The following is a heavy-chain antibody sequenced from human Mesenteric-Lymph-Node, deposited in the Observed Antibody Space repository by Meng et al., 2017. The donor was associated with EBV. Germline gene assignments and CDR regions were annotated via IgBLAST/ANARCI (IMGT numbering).Heavy chain of an antibody. CDR1: VYSFTNHH. CDR2: INPFNGGT. D-gene: IGHD5-24*01. V-gene: IGHV1-46*01. CDR3: ARDRDGYNSGLHIWFDP. Sequence: QVQLVQSGAEVKKPXAPVNVSCKASVYSFTNHHIHWVRQAPGQGLEWLGVINPFNGGTTYAQKFQGRVTLTRDTSTSTLYMDLSRLRSEDTAVYYCARDRDGYNSGLHIWFDPWCQGTLVNVSS. J-gene: IGHJ5*02.